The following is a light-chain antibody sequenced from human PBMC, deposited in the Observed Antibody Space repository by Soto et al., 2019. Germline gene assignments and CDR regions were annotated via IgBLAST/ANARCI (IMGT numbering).Light chain of an antibody. V-gene: IGKV3-15*01. Sequence: TLMYQSPATLSVSKRERATLSCRASQSVNTNLAWYQQKLGQAPRVLIYGASTRATGIPARFTGSGSGTEFILTITSLQSEDSAVYYCQEYNTWPWTFGQGSKVHIK. CDR3: QEYNTWPWT. J-gene: IGKJ1*01. CDR2: GAS. CDR1: QSVNTN.